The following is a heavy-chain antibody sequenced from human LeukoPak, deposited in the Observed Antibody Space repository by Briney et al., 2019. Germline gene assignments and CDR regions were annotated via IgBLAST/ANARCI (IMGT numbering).Heavy chain of an antibody. CDR2: INHSGST. Sequence: SETLSLTCAVYGGSFSGYYWSWIRQPPGKGLEWIGEINHSGSTNYNPSLKSRVTISVDTSKNQFSLKLSSVTAADTAVYYCARGFPPYDYVWGSYRLYYFDYWGQGTLVTVSS. J-gene: IGHJ4*02. D-gene: IGHD3-16*02. V-gene: IGHV4-34*01. CDR1: GGSFSGYY. CDR3: ARGFPPYDYVWGSYRLYYFDY.